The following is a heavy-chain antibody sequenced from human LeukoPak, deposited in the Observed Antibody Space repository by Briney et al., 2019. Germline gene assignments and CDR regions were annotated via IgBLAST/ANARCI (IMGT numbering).Heavy chain of an antibody. D-gene: IGHD5-18*01. CDR3: AKGGYSYLARYYYYYMDV. J-gene: IGHJ6*03. V-gene: IGHV3-43*01. Sequence: GGSLRLSCAGSGFIFSDYYMSWIRQAPGKGLEWVSLISWDGGSTYYADSVKGRFTISRDNSKNSLYLQMNSLRTEDTALYYCAKGGYSYLARYYYYYMDVWGKGTTVTVSS. CDR1: GFIFSDYY. CDR2: ISWDGGST.